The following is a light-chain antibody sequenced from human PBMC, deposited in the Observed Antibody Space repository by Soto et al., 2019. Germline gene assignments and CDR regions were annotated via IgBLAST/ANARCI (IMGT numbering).Light chain of an antibody. V-gene: IGLV2-11*01. CDR3: CSYAGSSMV. CDR2: DVS. CDR1: SSDVGTYNY. Sequence: QSALTQPRSVSGSPGQSVTISCTGTSSDVGTYNYVSWYQQHPGKAPKLMIYDVSKRPSGVPDRFSGSKSGNTASLTVSGLQADDEADYYCCSYAGSSMVFGGGTKLTVL. J-gene: IGLJ2*01.